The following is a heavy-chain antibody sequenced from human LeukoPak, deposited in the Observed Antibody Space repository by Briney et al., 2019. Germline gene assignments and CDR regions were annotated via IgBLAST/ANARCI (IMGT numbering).Heavy chain of an antibody. Sequence: WGSLRLSCAASGFTFSSYSMNWVRQAPGKGLEWVSYISSSGSPIYYADSVKGRFTTSRDSAKNSLDLQMNSLRVEDTAVYYCARDLGGSSKPDYWGQGTLVTVSS. CDR3: ARDLGGSSKPDY. D-gene: IGHD1-26*01. CDR2: ISSSGSPI. V-gene: IGHV3-48*04. CDR1: GFTFSSYS. J-gene: IGHJ4*02.